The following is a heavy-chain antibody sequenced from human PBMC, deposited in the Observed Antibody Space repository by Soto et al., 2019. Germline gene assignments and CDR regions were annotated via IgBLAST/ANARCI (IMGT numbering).Heavy chain of an antibody. Sequence: SETLSLTCTVSGGSISSGGYYWSWIRQHPGKGLEWIGYIYYSGSTYYNPSLKSRVTISVDTSKNQFSLKLSSVTAADTAVYYCARDNALRYCTNGVCYSGRSLDPWGQGTLVTVSS. CDR3: ARDNALRYCTNGVCYSGRSLDP. V-gene: IGHV4-31*03. D-gene: IGHD2-8*01. CDR1: GGSISSGGYY. J-gene: IGHJ5*02. CDR2: IYYSGST.